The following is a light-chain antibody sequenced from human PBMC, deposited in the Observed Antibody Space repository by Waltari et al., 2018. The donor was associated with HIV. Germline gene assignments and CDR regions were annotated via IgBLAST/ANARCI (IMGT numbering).Light chain of an antibody. CDR1: SSAVRGYNY. J-gene: IGLJ3*02. CDR2: DVS. Sequence: QSALTQPASVPGSPGQPITLPGPDTSSAVRGYNYVFWYQQHPGKAPKLMIYDVSNRPSGVSNRFSGSKSGNTASLTISGLRAEDEADYYCSSYTSSSTWVFGGGTKLTVL. V-gene: IGLV2-14*01. CDR3: SSYTSSSTWV.